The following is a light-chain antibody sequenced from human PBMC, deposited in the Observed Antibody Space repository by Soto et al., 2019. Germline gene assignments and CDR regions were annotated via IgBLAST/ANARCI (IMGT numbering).Light chain of an antibody. CDR2: TAG. J-gene: IGLJ1*01. Sequence: QSVLTQPLSVSASPGQRVTISCSGGSSNIGSNTVAWYQHLPGTAPPRLIFTAGQRPSGVPGRFSGSKSGTSASLAISGLQYEDEGDYYCSAWDNSLNGYVLGPGTKLTGL. CDR3: SAWDNSLNGYV. CDR1: SSNIGSNT. V-gene: IGLV1-44*01.